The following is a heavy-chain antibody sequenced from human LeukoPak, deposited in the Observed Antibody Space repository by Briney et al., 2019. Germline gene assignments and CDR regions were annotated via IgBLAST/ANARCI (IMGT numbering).Heavy chain of an antibody. Sequence: SGGSPRLSCAASGFIFRNYAMHWVRQAPGKGLDWVAVISYDGTNKYYADSVKGRFAISRDNSKNTLFLQMNSLRVEDTAVYYCAREFDSWGQGTLVTVSS. V-gene: IGHV3-30*01. CDR2: ISYDGTNK. CDR3: AREFDS. J-gene: IGHJ5*01. CDR1: GFIFRNYA.